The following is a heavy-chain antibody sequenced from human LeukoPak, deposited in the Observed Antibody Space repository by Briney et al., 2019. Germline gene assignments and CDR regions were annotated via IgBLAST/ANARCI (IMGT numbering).Heavy chain of an antibody. Sequence: SETLSLTCTVSGGSISSSSYYWGWIRQPPGKGLKWIGSIYYSGSTYYNPSLKSRVTISVDTSKNQFSLKLSSVTAADTAVYYCARQMDTSFDYWGQGTLVTVSS. CDR1: GGSISSSSYY. CDR3: ARQMDTSFDY. D-gene: IGHD5-18*01. V-gene: IGHV4-39*01. J-gene: IGHJ4*02. CDR2: IYYSGST.